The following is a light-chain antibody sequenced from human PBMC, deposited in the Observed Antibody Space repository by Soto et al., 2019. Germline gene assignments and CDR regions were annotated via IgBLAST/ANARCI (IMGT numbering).Light chain of an antibody. CDR3: SSFTDTGTVM. Sequence: QSALTQPASVSGSPGQSFTISCTGTSSDVGAYHSVSWYQQHPGKAPKPIIFDVSNRPSGVSNRFSGSKSGNTASLTISGLQAEDEADYYCSSFTDTGTVMFGGGTKLTVL. J-gene: IGLJ3*02. V-gene: IGLV2-14*03. CDR2: DVS. CDR1: SSDVGAYHS.